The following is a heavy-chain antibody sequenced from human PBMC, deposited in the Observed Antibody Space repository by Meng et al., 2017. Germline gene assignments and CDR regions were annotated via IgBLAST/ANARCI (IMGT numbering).Heavy chain of an antibody. J-gene: IGHJ5*02. Sequence: EGHLWGGGGVWVQPGGALRLSCAASGFTFSSTSMSWVRQAPGKGLEWVSTISGSGGTTYYADAVKGRLAISRDNSNNTLYLQMNSLRAEDTAIYYCAKLTSAWGQGTLVTVSS. D-gene: IGHD2/OR15-2a*01. CDR3: AKLTSA. V-gene: IGHV3-23*01. CDR2: ISGSGGTT. CDR1: GFTFSSTS.